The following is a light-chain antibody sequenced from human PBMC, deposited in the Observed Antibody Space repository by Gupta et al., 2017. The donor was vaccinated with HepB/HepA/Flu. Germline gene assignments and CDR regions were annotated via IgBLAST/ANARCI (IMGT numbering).Light chain of an antibody. Sequence: EVLLTQSPATLSLSPGERATLSCNSSLDINKDLAWYQQKGGQAPRLLIYGASRRVTGIPDRFSGSGSGTHFALTVSSLDPEDFAVYFCQHRTNWPPYTFGQGTRLE. J-gene: IGKJ2*01. CDR1: LDINKD. V-gene: IGKV3-11*01. CDR2: GAS. CDR3: QHRTNWPPYT.